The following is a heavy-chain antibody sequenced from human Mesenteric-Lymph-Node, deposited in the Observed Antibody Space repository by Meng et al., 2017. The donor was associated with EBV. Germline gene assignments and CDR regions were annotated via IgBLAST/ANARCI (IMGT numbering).Heavy chain of an antibody. CDR2: IYHSSGTT. CDR1: GGDISSSSW. V-gene: IGHV4-4*02. Sequence: GQLQESGPGVVKPSGTLSLTCSVSGGDISSSSWWSWVRQPPGKGLEWLGEIYHSSGTTNYNPSLKSRVTISLDKSKNQFSLNLSSVTAADTAVYYCARLPPTTGYGTARSYWGQGTLVTVSS. D-gene: IGHD6-13*01. J-gene: IGHJ4*02. CDR3: ARLPPTTGYGTARSY.